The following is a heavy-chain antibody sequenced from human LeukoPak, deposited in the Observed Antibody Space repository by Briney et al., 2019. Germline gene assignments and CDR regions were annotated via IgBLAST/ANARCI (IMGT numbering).Heavy chain of an antibody. D-gene: IGHD2-15*01. CDR1: GFTFSSYS. CDR3: ARFRWRTNWFDP. J-gene: IGHJ5*02. CDR2: ISSSSSYI. Sequence: GGSLRLSCAASGFTFSSYSMNWVRQAPGKGLEWVSSISSSSSYIYYADSVKGRFTISRDNAKNSLYLQMNSLRAEDTAVYYCARFRWRTNWFDPWGQGTLATVSS. V-gene: IGHV3-21*01.